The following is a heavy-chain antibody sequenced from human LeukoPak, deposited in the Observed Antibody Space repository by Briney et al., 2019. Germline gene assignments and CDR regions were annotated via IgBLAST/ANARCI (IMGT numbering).Heavy chain of an antibody. V-gene: IGHV3-43*01. Sequence: PGGSLGLSCAASGFTFSSYAMNWVRQAPGKGLEWVSVISWDAGSTVYADSVKGRFTISRDNSKNSLYLQMNSLRTDDTALYYCAKDLSTSGWILEYWGREPWSPSPQ. CDR2: ISWDAGST. J-gene: IGHJ4*02. CDR3: AKDLSTSGWILEY. D-gene: IGHD2-2*03. CDR1: GFTFSSYA.